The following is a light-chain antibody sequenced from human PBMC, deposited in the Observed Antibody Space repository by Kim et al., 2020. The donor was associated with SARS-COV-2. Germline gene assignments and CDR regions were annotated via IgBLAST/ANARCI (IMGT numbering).Light chain of an antibody. CDR2: GNN. J-gene: IGLJ1*01. CDR3: QSYDSSLSGYV. V-gene: IGLV1-40*01. Sequence: RVTISCTGSSSKIGAGYDVHWYQQFPGPAPNLLIYGNNNRPSGVPDRFSGSKSGTSASLAITGLQAEDEADYYCQSYDSSLSGYVFGTGTKVTVL. CDR1: SSKIGAGYD.